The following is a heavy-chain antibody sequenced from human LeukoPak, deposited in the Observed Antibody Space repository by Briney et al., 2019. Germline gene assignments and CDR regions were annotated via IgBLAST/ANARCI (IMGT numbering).Heavy chain of an antibody. CDR2: ISGSGGGT. J-gene: IGHJ4*02. CDR1: GFTFSSYA. CDR3: ARSAYYYDSSLDY. D-gene: IGHD3-22*01. V-gene: IGHV3-23*01. Sequence: GGSLRLSCAASGFTFSSYAMSWVRQAPEKGLEWVSTISGSGGGTYYADSVKGRFTISRDNSKNTLYLQMNSLRAEDTAVYYCARSAYYYDSSLDYWGQGTLVTVSS.